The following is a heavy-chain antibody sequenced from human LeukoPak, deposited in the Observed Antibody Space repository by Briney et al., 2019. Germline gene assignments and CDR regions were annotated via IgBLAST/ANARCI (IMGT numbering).Heavy chain of an antibody. D-gene: IGHD3-22*01. V-gene: IGHV4-39*01. Sequence: PSETLSLTCTVSGGSISSSSYYWGWIRQPPGKGLEWIGSIYYSGSTYYNPSLKSRVTISVDTSKNQFSLRLSSVTAADTAVYYCARHSEEYYYDSSGYYPPYYYYYYMDVWGKGTTVTISS. CDR1: GGSISSSSYY. J-gene: IGHJ6*03. CDR3: ARHSEEYYYDSSGYYPPYYYYYYMDV. CDR2: IYYSGST.